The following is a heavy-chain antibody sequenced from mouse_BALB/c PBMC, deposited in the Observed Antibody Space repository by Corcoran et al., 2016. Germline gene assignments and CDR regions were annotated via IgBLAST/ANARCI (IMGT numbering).Heavy chain of an antibody. J-gene: IGHJ4*01. CDR3: AREPYAMDY. CDR1: GYTFTNYG. CDR2: INTYTGEP. V-gene: IGHV9-3-1*01. Sequence: QIQLVQSGPELKKPGETVKISCKASGYTFTNYGMNWVKQAPGKGLKWMGWINTYTGEPTYADDFKGRFAFSLETSTSTAYLQINNLKNEDTSTYFCAREPYAMDYWGQGTSVTVSS.